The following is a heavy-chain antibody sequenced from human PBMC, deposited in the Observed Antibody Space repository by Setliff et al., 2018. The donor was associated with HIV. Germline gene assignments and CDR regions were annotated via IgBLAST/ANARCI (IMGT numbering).Heavy chain of an antibody. CDR1: GYTFTGYY. Sequence: GASVMVSCKASGYTFTGYYMHWVRQAPGQGLEWMGRINPNSGGTNCAQKCQGRVTMTRDTSISTAYMELSRLRSDDTAVYYCARGTRVGANDAFDIWGQGTMVTVSS. D-gene: IGHD1-26*01. J-gene: IGHJ3*02. CDR3: ARGTRVGANDAFDI. CDR2: INPNSGGT. V-gene: IGHV1-2*06.